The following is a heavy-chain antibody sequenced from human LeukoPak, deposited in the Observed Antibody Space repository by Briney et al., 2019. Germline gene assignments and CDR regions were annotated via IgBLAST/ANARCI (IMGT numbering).Heavy chain of an antibody. J-gene: IGHJ4*02. D-gene: IGHD1-1*01. CDR1: GFTFSDYS. CDR2: VGIDSGNT. CDR3: ARDHNYAFDN. Sequence: GGSLRLSCAASGFTFSDYSMNWVRQAPGRGLEWISWVGIDSGNTKYADSVKGRFTISGEKAKNSLYLQMSSLRVEDTAVYYCARDHNYAFDNWGQGTLVTVSS. V-gene: IGHV3-48*01.